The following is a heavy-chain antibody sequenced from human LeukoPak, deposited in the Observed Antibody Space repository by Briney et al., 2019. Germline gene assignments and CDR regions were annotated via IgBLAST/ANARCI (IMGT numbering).Heavy chain of an antibody. CDR3: ASVPRHYYDGSGYVDY. CDR1: GGSISSGGYY. V-gene: IGHV4-31*03. D-gene: IGHD3-22*01. CDR2: IYYSGST. Sequence: SETLSLTCTVSGGSISSGGYYWSWIRQHPGKGLEWIGYIYYSGSTYYNPSLKSRVTISVDTSKNQFSLKLSSVTAADTAVYYCASVPRHYYDGSGYVDYWGQGTLVTVSS. J-gene: IGHJ4*02.